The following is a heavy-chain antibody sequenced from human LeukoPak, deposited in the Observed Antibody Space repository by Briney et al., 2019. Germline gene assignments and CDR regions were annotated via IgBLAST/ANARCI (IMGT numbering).Heavy chain of an antibody. CDR2: INQGGSVK. J-gene: IGHJ4*02. CDR3: ARARLVYGSGSYHFDY. Sequence: PGGSLRLSCAASGFTFRSYWMSWVRQAPGKGLEWVANINQGGSVKYYVDSVKGRFTISRDNSKNTLYLQMNSLRAEDTAVYYCARARLVYGSGSYHFDYWGQGTLVTVSS. D-gene: IGHD3-10*01. V-gene: IGHV3-7*01. CDR1: GFTFRSYW.